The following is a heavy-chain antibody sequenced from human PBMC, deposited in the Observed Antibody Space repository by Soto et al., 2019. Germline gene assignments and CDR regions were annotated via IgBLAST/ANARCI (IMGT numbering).Heavy chain of an antibody. CDR2: ISYDEIDK. D-gene: IGHD3-10*01. CDR1: GFTFSNYT. V-gene: IGHV3-30*04. J-gene: IGHJ4*02. CDR3: AGRSGSSDY. Sequence: PGGSLRLSCAASGFTFSNYTMHWVRQAPGKGLEWVALISYDEIDKYFADAVEGRFTISRDNSKNTLYLQMDSLRAEDTAVYYCAGRSGSSDYWGRGTLVPVSS.